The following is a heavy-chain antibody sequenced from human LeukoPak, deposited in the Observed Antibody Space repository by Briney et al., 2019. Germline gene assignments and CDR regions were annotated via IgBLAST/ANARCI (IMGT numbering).Heavy chain of an antibody. Sequence: GASVKVSCKASGGTFSSYAISWVRQAPGQGLEWMGGIIPIFGTANYAQKFQGRVTITADESTSTAYMELSSLRSEDTAVYYCARGARCSSTSCYAYYYGMDVWGKGTTVTVSS. CDR1: GGTFSSYA. CDR3: ARGARCSSTSCYAYYYGMDV. CDR2: IIPIFGTA. V-gene: IGHV1-69*01. J-gene: IGHJ6*04. D-gene: IGHD2-2*01.